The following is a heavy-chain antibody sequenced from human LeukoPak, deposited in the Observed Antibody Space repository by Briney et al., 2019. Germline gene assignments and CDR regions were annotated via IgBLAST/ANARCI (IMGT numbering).Heavy chain of an antibody. CDR2: INHSGST. D-gene: IGHD1-26*01. CDR1: GGSFSGYY. V-gene: IGHV4-34*01. Sequence: PSETLSLTCAVYGGSFSGYYWSWIRQPPGKGLEWIGEINHSGSTNYNPSLKSRVTISVDTSKNQFSLKLSSVTAADTAVYYCARVPSGSSIYFDYWGQGTLVIVSS. J-gene: IGHJ4*02. CDR3: ARVPSGSSIYFDY.